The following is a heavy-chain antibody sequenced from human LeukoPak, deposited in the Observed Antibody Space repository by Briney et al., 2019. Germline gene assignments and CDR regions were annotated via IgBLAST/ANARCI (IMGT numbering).Heavy chain of an antibody. D-gene: IGHD6-6*01. V-gene: IGHV3-66*02. CDR3: ARESKEFRRQLAYYFDY. Sequence: GGSLRLSCAASGFTVSSSYMSWVRQAPGKGLEWVSVIYSGGSTYYADFVKGRFTISRDNSKNTLYLQMNSLRAEDTAVYYCARESKEFRRQLAYYFDYWGQGTLVTVSS. CDR2: IYSGGST. J-gene: IGHJ4*02. CDR1: GFTVSSSY.